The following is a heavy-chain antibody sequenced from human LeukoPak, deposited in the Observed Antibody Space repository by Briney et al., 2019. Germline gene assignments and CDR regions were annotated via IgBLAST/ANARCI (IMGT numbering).Heavy chain of an antibody. D-gene: IGHD3-3*01. CDR1: GFTFSSYS. Sequence: GGSLRLSCAASGFTFSSYSMNWVRQAPGKGLEWVSYISSSSSTIYYADSVKGRFTISRDNAKNSLYLQMNSLRAEDTAVYYCARDGLDDFWSGYYHFDYWGQGTLVTVSS. CDR3: ARDGLDDFWSGYYHFDY. J-gene: IGHJ4*02. CDR2: ISSSSSTI. V-gene: IGHV3-48*01.